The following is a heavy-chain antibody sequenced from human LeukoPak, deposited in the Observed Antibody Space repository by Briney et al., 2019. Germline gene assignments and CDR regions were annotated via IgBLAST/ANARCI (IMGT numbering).Heavy chain of an antibody. CDR2: ISNSGGST. Sequence: GGSLRLSCAASGFTFSSSSMRWDRQAPGKGLEWVSGISNSGGSTYYADSVKGRFTISRDNSKNTLSLQMNSLRAEDTAVYYCAAGVGGDYWGQGALVTVSS. CDR3: AAGVGGDY. D-gene: IGHD1-26*01. CDR1: GFTFSSSS. J-gene: IGHJ4*02. V-gene: IGHV3-23*01.